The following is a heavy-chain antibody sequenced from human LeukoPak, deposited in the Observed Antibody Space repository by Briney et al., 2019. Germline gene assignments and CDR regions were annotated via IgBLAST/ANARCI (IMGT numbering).Heavy chain of an antibody. CDR1: GFTFSSYW. J-gene: IGHJ4*02. V-gene: IGHV3-74*01. Sequence: GGSLRLSCAASGFTFSSYWMLWVRQAPGKGLVWVSRINSDGSSTSYADSVKGRFTISRDNAKNTLYLQMKSVRAEDTAVYYCARDKFTVTTAFGYWGQGTLVTVSS. D-gene: IGHD4-17*01. CDR3: ARDKFTVTTAFGY. CDR2: INSDGSST.